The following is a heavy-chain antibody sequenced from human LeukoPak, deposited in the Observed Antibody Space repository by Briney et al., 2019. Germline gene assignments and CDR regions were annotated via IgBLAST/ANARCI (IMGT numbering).Heavy chain of an antibody. J-gene: IGHJ4*02. D-gene: IGHD3-22*01. Sequence: GGTLRLSCAASGFNFNTYGMSWVRQTPGRGLEWVSAITGSGAYTNYADSVKGRFTISRDNSKNTIYLQMNSLRAEDTAIYYCAKRSSTASGYFDFWGRGALVTVSS. CDR1: GFNFNTYG. CDR2: ITGSGAYT. V-gene: IGHV3-23*01. CDR3: AKRSSTASGYFDF.